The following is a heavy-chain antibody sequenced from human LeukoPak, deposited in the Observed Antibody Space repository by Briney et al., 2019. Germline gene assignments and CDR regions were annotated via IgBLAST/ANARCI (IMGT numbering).Heavy chain of an antibody. CDR2: INHSGST. CDR3: ARGGWVMDGRDFDY. CDR1: GGSFSGYY. Sequence: SETLSLTCAVYGGSFSGYYWSWIRQPPGKGLEWIGEINHSGSTNYNPSLKSRVTISVDTSKNQFSLKLSSVTAADTAVYYCARGGWVMDGRDFDYWGQGTLVTVSS. D-gene: IGHD6-19*01. J-gene: IGHJ4*02. V-gene: IGHV4-34*01.